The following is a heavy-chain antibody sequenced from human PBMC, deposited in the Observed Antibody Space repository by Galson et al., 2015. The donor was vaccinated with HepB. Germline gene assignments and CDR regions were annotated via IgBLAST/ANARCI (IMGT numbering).Heavy chain of an antibody. CDR3: ARDRPYYYEPPEYFQH. CDR2: ISAYNGNT. D-gene: IGHD3-22*01. CDR1: GYTFTSYG. V-gene: IGHV1-18*04. J-gene: IGHJ1*01. Sequence: SVKVSCKASGYTFTSYGISWVRQAPGQGLEWMGWISAYNGNTNYAQKLQGRVTMTTDTSTSTAYMELRSLRSDDTAVYYCARDRPYYYEPPEYFQHWGQGTLVTVSS.